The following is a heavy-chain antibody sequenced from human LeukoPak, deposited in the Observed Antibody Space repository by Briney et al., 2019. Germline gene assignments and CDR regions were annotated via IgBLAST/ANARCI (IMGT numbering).Heavy chain of an antibody. CDR2: ISGSGGST. V-gene: IGHV3-23*01. Sequence: YPGGSLRLSCAASGFTFSSYAMSWVRQAPGKGLEWVSTISGSGGSTYYADSVKGRFTISRDNAKNSLYLQMNSLRAEDTAIYYCVREDTAMTYWGQGTLVTVSS. J-gene: IGHJ4*02. D-gene: IGHD5-18*01. CDR1: GFTFSSYA. CDR3: VREDTAMTY.